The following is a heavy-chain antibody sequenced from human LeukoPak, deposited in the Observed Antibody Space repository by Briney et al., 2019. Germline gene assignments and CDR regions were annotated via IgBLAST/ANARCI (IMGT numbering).Heavy chain of an antibody. CDR2: IYTSGST. D-gene: IGHD4-17*01. CDR3: ARQGSYGDYMLVDY. J-gene: IGHJ4*02. V-gene: IGHV4-4*07. CDR1: GGSISSYY. Sequence: SGTLSLTCTVSGGSISSYYWSWIRQPAGKGLEWIGRIYTSGSTNYNPSLKSRVTMSVDMSKNQFSLKLSSVTAADTAVYYCARQGSYGDYMLVDYWGQGTRVTVSS.